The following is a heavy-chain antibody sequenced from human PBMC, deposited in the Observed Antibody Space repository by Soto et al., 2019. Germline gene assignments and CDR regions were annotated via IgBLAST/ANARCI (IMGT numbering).Heavy chain of an antibody. CDR1: GYTFTSYD. J-gene: IGHJ6*04. V-gene: IGHV1-8*01. CDR3: LLLLWFGYGIDV. D-gene: IGHD3-10*01. CDR2: MNPNSGNT. Sequence: QVQLLQSGAEVKKPWASVKVSCKASGYTFTSYDINWVRQATGQGLEWMGWMNPNSGNTGYAQKFQGRVTMTRNTSISTDYMELSSLRSADTAVYYCLLLLWFGYGIDVWGKGTTVTVAS.